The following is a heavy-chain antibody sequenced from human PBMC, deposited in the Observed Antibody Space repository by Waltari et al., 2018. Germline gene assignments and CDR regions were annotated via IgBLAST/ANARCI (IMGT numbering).Heavy chain of an antibody. CDR3: ARAPYVAGPLH. Sequence: QVQLVQSGAEVKKPGSSVKVSCKASGGTFSSNAISWVRQAPGQGLEWRGGIILIFGTANYAQKFQGRVTITADESTSTAYMELSSLRSEDTAVYYCARAPYVAGPLHWGQGTLVTVSS. CDR1: GGTFSSNA. D-gene: IGHD6-19*01. V-gene: IGHV1-69*01. CDR2: IILIFGTA. J-gene: IGHJ4*02.